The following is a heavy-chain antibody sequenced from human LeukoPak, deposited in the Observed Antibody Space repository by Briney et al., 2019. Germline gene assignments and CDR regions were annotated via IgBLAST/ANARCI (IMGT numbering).Heavy chain of an antibody. D-gene: IGHD3-3*01. CDR3: ARRRYYDFWSAPGLYGMDV. J-gene: IGHJ6*02. CDR2: IYSGGST. CDR1: GFTVSSNY. V-gene: IGHV3-53*01. Sequence: GSLRLSCAASGFTVSSNYMSWVRQAPGKGLEWVSVIYSGGSTYYADSVKGRFTISRDNSKNTLYLQMNSLRAEDTAVYYCARRRYYDFWSAPGLYGMDVWGQGTTVTVSS.